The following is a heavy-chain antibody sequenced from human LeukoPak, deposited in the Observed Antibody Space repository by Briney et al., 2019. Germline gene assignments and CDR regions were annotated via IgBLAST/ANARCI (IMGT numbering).Heavy chain of an antibody. CDR3: AKDLRSSADSKMGAADY. J-gene: IGHJ4*02. D-gene: IGHD1-26*01. V-gene: IGHV3-21*01. Sequence: PGGSLRLSCAASRFTFSSYSMNWVRQAPGKGLEWVSSISSYIYYADSVKGRFAISRDSSKNTLYLQMNSLRAEDTAVYYCAKDLRSSADSKMGAADYWGQGTLVTVSS. CDR2: ISSYI. CDR1: RFTFSSYS.